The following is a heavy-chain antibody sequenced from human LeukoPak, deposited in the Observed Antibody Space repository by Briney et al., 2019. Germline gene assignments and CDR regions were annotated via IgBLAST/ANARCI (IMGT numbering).Heavy chain of an antibody. CDR1: GGSISNYY. Sequence: SETLSLTCTVSGGSISNYYWSWVRQPPGKGLQWIGYISHSGNTNYNPSLKSRVAISLDSSKNQFSLILSSVTAADTAVYYCARVGRGDYVWGSYSFDYWGQGTLVTVSS. J-gene: IGHJ4*02. D-gene: IGHD3-16*01. CDR3: ARVGRGDYVWGSYSFDY. CDR2: ISHSGNT. V-gene: IGHV4-59*01.